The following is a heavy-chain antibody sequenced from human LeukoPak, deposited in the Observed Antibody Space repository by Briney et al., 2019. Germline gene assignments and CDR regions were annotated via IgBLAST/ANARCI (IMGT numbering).Heavy chain of an antibody. CDR3: ARESSDY. Sequence: GASVKVSCKASGGTFSSYAISWVRQAPGQGLEWMGWINPNSGGTNYAQKFQGRVTMTRDTSISTAYMELSRLRSDDTAVYYCARESSDYWGQGTLVTVSS. CDR2: INPNSGGT. V-gene: IGHV1-2*02. J-gene: IGHJ4*02. CDR1: GGTFSSYA.